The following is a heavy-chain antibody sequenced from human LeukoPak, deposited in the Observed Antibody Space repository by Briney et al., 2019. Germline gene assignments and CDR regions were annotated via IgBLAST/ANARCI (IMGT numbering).Heavy chain of an antibody. CDR1: GYTFNTYG. J-gene: IGHJ6*03. CDR3: ARKIGSYYYYYMDV. V-gene: IGHV1-18*01. CDR2: ISGYNGKT. D-gene: IGHD2-15*01. Sequence: ASVKVSCKASGYTFNTYGITWVRQAPGRGLEWMGWISGYNGKTKYAQKLQDRVTMTTDTSTTTAYMELRSLRSDDTAVYYCARKIGSYYYYYMDVWGKGTTVTISS.